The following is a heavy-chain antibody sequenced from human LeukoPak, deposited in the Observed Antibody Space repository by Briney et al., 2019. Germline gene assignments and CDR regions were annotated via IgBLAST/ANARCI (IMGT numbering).Heavy chain of an antibody. CDR3: ASHFTIFGRAGACDI. Sequence: GGSLRLSCAASGFTFSNYGMHWVRQAPGKGLEWVAVIWYDGSNEYYGDSVKGRFIISRDNSRNTLYLQMNSLRAEDTAVYFCASHFTIFGRAGACDIWGQGTVVTVSS. V-gene: IGHV3-33*01. CDR1: GFTFSNYG. D-gene: IGHD3-3*01. CDR2: IWYDGSNE. J-gene: IGHJ3*02.